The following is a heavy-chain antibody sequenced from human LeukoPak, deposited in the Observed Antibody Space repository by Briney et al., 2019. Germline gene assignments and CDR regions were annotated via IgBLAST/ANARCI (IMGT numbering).Heavy chain of an antibody. CDR1: GVSISSYY. J-gene: IGHJ4*02. Sequence: SETLSLTSTVSGVSISSYYWSWIRQPAGKGLEWIGRIYTSGSTNYNPSLKSRVTMSVDTSKNQFSLKLSSVTAADTAVYYCARDRYYYDSSGYYLLDYWGQGTLVTVSS. D-gene: IGHD3-22*01. V-gene: IGHV4-4*07. CDR2: IYTSGST. CDR3: ARDRYYYDSSGYYLLDY.